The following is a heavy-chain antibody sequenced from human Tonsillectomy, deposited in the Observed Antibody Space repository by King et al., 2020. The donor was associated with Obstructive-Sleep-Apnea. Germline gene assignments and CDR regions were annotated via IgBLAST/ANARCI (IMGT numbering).Heavy chain of an antibody. CDR3: AKDRGYYGSGPLIY. CDR1: GFTFSSYG. D-gene: IGHD3-10*01. CDR2: ISYDGSNK. V-gene: IGHV3-30*18. Sequence: QVQLVESGGGVVQPGRSLRLSCAASGFTFSSYGMHWVRQAPGKGLEWVAVISYDGSNKYYADSVKGRFTISRDNSKNTLYLQMNSLRAEDTAVYYCAKDRGYYGSGPLIYWGQGTLVTVSS. J-gene: IGHJ4*02.